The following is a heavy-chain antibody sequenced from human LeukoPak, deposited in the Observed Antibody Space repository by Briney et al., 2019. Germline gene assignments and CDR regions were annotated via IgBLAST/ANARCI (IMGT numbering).Heavy chain of an antibody. V-gene: IGHV4-4*02. Sequence: SGTLSLTCAVSGGSISSSNWWSWVRQPPGEGLEWIGEIYHSGSTYYNPSLKSRVTISVDTSKNQFSLKLSSVTAADTAVYYCARGSRQWLAYFDYWGQGTLVTVSS. CDR1: GGSISSSNW. J-gene: IGHJ4*02. D-gene: IGHD6-19*01. CDR2: IYHSGST. CDR3: ARGSRQWLAYFDY.